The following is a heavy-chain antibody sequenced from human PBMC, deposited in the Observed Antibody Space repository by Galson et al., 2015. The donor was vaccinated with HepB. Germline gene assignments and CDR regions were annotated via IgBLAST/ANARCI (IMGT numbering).Heavy chain of an antibody. V-gene: IGHV1-3*01. CDR2: INAGNGNT. CDR1: GYTFTSYA. CDR3: ARSGIRYFDWLFDY. Sequence: SVKVSCKASGYTFTSYAMHWVRQAPGQRLEWMGWINAGNGNTKYSQKFQGRVTITRDTSASTAYMELSSLRSEDTAVYYCARSGIRYFDWLFDYWGQGTLVTVSS. J-gene: IGHJ4*02. D-gene: IGHD3-9*01.